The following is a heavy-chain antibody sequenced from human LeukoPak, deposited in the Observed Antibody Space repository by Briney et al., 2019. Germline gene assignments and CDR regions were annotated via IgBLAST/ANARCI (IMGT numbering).Heavy chain of an antibody. CDR2: IYTSGST. Sequence: SETLSLTCTVSGCSISSGSYYWSWIRQPAGKGLEWIGRIYTSGSTNYNPSLKSRVTISVDTSKNQFSLKLSSVTAADTAVYYCARGRGYSYGYYYYYMDVWGKGTTVTVSS. D-gene: IGHD5-18*01. CDR1: GCSISSGSYY. V-gene: IGHV4-61*02. CDR3: ARGRGYSYGYYYYYMDV. J-gene: IGHJ6*03.